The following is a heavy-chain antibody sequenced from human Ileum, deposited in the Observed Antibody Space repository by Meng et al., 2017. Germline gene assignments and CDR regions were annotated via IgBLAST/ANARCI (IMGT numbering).Heavy chain of an antibody. CDR3: TRRDPVYSGSGSGFEY. CDR2: ISSKPNSYAT. D-gene: IGHD1-26*01. V-gene: IGHV3-73*01. J-gene: IGHJ4*02. CDR1: GFTFSGSA. Sequence: GGSLRLSCAASGFTFSGSAMNWGSQASGLGLEAGGRISSKPNSYATAYAVSVKGRFTISRDDSKNTAYLQMNSLRTEDTAVYYCTRRDPVYSGSGSGFEYWGQGTLVTVSS.